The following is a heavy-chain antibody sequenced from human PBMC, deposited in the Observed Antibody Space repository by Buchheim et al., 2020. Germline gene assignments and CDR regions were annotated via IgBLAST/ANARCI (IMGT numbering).Heavy chain of an antibody. V-gene: IGHV4-39*07. CDR1: GASINSGGYY. Sequence: HLQGSGPGLVRPSETLSLTCTVSGASINSGGYYWDWVRQPPGKGLEWVGHIYSGGSTYFNPSLKSRVTISFDASKHQISLMLTSVTAADTGTYYCARGSYQTGWRGFSYYSMDVWGQGT. CDR2: IYSGGST. J-gene: IGHJ6*02. CDR3: ARGSYQTGWRGFSYYSMDV. D-gene: IGHD6-19*01.